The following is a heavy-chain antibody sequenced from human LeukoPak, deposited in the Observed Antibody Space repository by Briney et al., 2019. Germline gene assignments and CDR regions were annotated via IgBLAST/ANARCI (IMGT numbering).Heavy chain of an antibody. CDR3: ASELGDY. V-gene: IGHV3-48*04. D-gene: IGHD6-13*01. CDR1: GFSFSNYG. Sequence: GGSLRFSCAASGFSFSNYGMNWVRQGPGKGLEWVSYITSSSSTIYYADSVKGRFTISRDNAKNSLYLQMNSLRAEDTAVYYCASELGDYWGQGTPVTVSS. CDR2: ITSSSSTI. J-gene: IGHJ4*02.